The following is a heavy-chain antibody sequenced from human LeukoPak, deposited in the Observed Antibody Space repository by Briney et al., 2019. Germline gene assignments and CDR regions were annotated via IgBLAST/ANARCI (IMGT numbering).Heavy chain of an antibody. CDR1: GFTFSGSA. CDR2: IRSKANSYAT. D-gene: IGHD1-26*01. J-gene: IGHJ4*02. V-gene: IGHV3-73*01. CDR3: TSRLSPARFYSGSYQIDY. Sequence: GGSLRLSCAASGFTFSGSAMHWVRQASGKGLEWVGRIRSKANSYATAYAASVKGRFTISRDDSKNTAYLRMNSLKTEDTAVYYCTSRLSPARFYSGSYQIDYWGQGTLVTVSS.